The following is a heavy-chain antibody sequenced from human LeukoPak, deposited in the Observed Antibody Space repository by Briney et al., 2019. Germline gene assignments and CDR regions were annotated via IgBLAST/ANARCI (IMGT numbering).Heavy chain of an antibody. D-gene: IGHD6-13*01. J-gene: IGHJ4*02. Sequence: PGGSLRLSCAASGFTFSSYGMHWVRQAPGKGLEWVAVISYDGSNKYYADSVKGRFTISRDNSKNTLYLQMNSLRAEDTAVYYCARPGDSSWYKGYYFDYWGQGTLVTVSS. CDR3: ARPGDSSWYKGYYFDY. CDR1: GFTFSSYG. CDR2: ISYDGSNK. V-gene: IGHV3-30*19.